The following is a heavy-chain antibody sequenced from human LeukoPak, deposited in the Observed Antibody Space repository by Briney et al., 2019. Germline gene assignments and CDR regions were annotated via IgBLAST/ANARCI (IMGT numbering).Heavy chain of an antibody. CDR3: AMKGYLYDSSNYHVDY. Sequence: GGSLRLSCAASGFTVSSEYMSCVRQAPGKGLEWVSIIYSGGSTYYADSVKGRFTISRDNSKNTLYLQMNSLRAEDTAVYYCAMKGYLYDSSNYHVDYWGQGTLVTVSS. V-gene: IGHV3-66*02. J-gene: IGHJ4*02. CDR2: IYSGGST. CDR1: GFTVSSEY. D-gene: IGHD3-22*01.